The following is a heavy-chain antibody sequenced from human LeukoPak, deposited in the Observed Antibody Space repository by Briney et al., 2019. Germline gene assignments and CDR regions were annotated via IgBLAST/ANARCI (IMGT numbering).Heavy chain of an antibody. D-gene: IGHD5-18*01. Sequence: PSETLSLTCTVSGGSISSYYWSWLRQPPGKGLEWIGYIYYSGSTNYNPSLKSRVTISVDTSKNQFSLKLSSVTAADTAVYYCARATYGYSGSSALDYWGQGTLVTVSS. CDR3: ARATYGYSGSSALDY. J-gene: IGHJ4*02. CDR1: GGSISSYY. V-gene: IGHV4-59*01. CDR2: IYYSGST.